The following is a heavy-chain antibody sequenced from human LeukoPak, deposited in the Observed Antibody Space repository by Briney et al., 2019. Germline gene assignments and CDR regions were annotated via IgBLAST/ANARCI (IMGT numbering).Heavy chain of an antibody. Sequence: SETLSLTCTVSGGSISSSSYYWGWIRQPPGKGLEWIGSIYYSGSTYYNPSLKSRVTISVDTSKNQFSLKLSSVTPEDTAVYYCTRGAWSSSWSGDDAFDIWGQGTMVTVSS. CDR1: GGSISSSSYY. J-gene: IGHJ3*02. D-gene: IGHD6-13*01. CDR2: IYYSGST. CDR3: TRGAWSSSWSGDDAFDI. V-gene: IGHV4-39*07.